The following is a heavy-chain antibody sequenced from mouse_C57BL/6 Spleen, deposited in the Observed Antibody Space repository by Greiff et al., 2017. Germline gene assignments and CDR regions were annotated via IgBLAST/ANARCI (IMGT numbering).Heavy chain of an antibody. CDR3: ARSFITTVTHFDY. J-gene: IGHJ2*01. CDR2: IYPSDSET. D-gene: IGHD1-1*01. CDR1: GYTFTSYW. V-gene: IGHV1-61*01. Sequence: VQLQQPGAELVRPGSSVKLSCKASGYTFTSYWMDWVKQRPGQGLEWIGNIYPSDSETHYNQQFKDKATLTVDKSSSTAYMQLSSLTSEDAAVYYCARSFITTVTHFDYWGQGTTLTVSS.